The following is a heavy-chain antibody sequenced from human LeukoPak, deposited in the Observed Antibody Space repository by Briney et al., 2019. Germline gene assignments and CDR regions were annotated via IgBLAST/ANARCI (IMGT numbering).Heavy chain of an antibody. Sequence: PGESLRLSCAASGFTFSSYAMSWVRQAPGKGLEWVSVISGSGGSTYYADSVKGRFTISRDNSKNTLYLQMNSLRAEDTAVYYCAKVSEMATNYWGQGTLVTVSS. CDR2: ISGSGGST. D-gene: IGHD5-24*01. V-gene: IGHV3-23*01. CDR1: GFTFSSYA. J-gene: IGHJ4*02. CDR3: AKVSEMATNY.